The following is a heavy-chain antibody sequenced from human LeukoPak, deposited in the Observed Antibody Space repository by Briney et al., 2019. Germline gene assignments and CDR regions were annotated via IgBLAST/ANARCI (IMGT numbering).Heavy chain of an antibody. CDR2: ISSSTYI. CDR1: GFTFSSYA. D-gene: IGHD5-12*01. Sequence: KPGGSLRLSCAASGFTFSSYAMNWVRQAPGKGLEWVSCISSSTYIYYADSVKGRFTISRDNSKNTLYLQMNSLRAEDTAVYYCARDWYSGYGVTTYWGQGTLVTVSS. V-gene: IGHV3-21*04. J-gene: IGHJ4*02. CDR3: ARDWYSGYGVTTY.